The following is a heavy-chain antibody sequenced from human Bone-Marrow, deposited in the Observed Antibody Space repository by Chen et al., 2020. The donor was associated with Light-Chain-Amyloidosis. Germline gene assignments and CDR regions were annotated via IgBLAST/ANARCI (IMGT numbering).Heavy chain of an antibody. CDR2: IKSKTDGGTT. Sequence: EVQLVESGGGLVKPGGSLRLSCAASGFTFSNAWMSWVRQAPGKGLEWVGRIKSKTDGGTTDYAAPVKGRFTISRDDSKNTLYPQMNSLKTEDTAVYYCTTGIIPTSRYYYYMDVWGKGTTVTVSS. CDR1: GFTFSNAW. CDR3: TTGIIPTSRYYYYMDV. V-gene: IGHV3-15*01. J-gene: IGHJ6*03.